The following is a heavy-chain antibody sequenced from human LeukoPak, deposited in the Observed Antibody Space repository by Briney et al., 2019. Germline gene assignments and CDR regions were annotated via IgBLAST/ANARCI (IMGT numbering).Heavy chain of an antibody. D-gene: IGHD3-10*01. CDR3: AHKGRGSGSYNM. CDR1: GFSLSTTGVG. Sequence: ESGPTLVNPTQTLTLTCTFSGFSLSTTGVGVAWIRQSPGKALEWLAVNYWNDDKSYSPSLKSRLTITKDTSKNQVVLIMTNMDPVDTGTYYCAHKGRGSGSYNMWGQGTLVTVSS. CDR2: NYWNDDK. V-gene: IGHV2-5*01. J-gene: IGHJ4*02.